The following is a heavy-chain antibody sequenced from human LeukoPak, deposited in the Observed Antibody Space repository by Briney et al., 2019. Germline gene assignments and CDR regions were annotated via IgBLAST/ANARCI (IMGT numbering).Heavy chain of an antibody. CDR2: ISSGCGTT. Sequence: GGSLILSCVASGFSFSYYAMRWVRQAPGKGMEWVSGISSGCGTTYYEDSVKGRFTIYRDNSKTTLYLLMNSLRAEDTAVYFCAKDPSSGFADGDAFDIWGQGTMVTVSS. J-gene: IGHJ3*02. D-gene: IGHD3-10*01. CDR1: GFSFSYYA. CDR3: AKDPSSGFADGDAFDI. V-gene: IGHV3-23*01.